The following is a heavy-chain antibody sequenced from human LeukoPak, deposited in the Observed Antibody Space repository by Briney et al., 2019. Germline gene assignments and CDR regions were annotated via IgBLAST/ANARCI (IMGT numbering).Heavy chain of an antibody. CDR2: ISSSGSTI. V-gene: IGHV3-48*03. CDR1: GFTFSSYE. CDR3: ARDSGGEWELLRGSGDFDY. Sequence: GGSLRLSCAASGFTFSSYEMNWVRQAPGKGLEWVSYISSSGSTIYYADSVKGRFTISRDNAKNSLYLQMNSLRAEDTAVYYCARDSGGEWELLRGSGDFDYWGQGTLVTVSS. D-gene: IGHD1-26*01. J-gene: IGHJ4*02.